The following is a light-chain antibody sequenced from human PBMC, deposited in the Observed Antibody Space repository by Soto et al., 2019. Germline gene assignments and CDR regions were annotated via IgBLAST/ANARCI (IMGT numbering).Light chain of an antibody. CDR1: QGISSY. V-gene: IGKV1-9*01. Sequence: DIQMTQSPSSVSASVGDRVSITCRASQGISSYLAWYQQKPGKAPKLLIYAASTLQSGVPSRFSGSGSGTDFTLTINSLEPEDFAVYYCQQRNVWPPITFGQGTRLENK. CDR3: QQRNVWPPIT. CDR2: AAS. J-gene: IGKJ5*01.